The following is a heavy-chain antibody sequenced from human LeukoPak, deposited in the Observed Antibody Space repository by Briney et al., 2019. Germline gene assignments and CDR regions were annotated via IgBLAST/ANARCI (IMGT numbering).Heavy chain of an antibody. CDR2: ISGSGGST. V-gene: IGHV3-23*01. CDR1: GFTFSNYA. D-gene: IGHD6-13*01. Sequence: GGSLRLSCAASGFTFSNYAMSWVRQAPGKGLEWVSGISGSGGSTYYADSVKGRFTISRDNSKNTLYLQMNSLRAEDTAVYYCAKVPYSSSWYSPFDYWGQGTLVTVSS. CDR3: AKVPYSSSWYSPFDY. J-gene: IGHJ4*02.